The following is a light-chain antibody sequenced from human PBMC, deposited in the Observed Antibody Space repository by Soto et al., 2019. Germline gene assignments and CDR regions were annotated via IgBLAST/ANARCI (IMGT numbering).Light chain of an antibody. V-gene: IGLV2-14*01. J-gene: IGLJ1*01. CDR2: DVS. CDR3: SSFTSSTTYF. CDR1: SSDVGYYNY. Sequence: QSALTQPASVSGSPGQSITISCTGTSSDVGYYNYVSWYQQHPGKAPKLMIYDVSNRPSGVSNRFSGSKSGNTASLTISGLQAEDEADYYCSSFTSSTTYFFGTGTKVTVL.